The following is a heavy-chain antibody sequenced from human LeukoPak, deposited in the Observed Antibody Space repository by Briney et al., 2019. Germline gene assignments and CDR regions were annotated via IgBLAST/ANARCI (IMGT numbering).Heavy chain of an antibody. V-gene: IGHV4-39*07. J-gene: IGHJ4*02. CDR1: GGSISSSSYY. CDR3: ARESSSCHFDY. D-gene: IGHD6-13*01. Sequence: SETLSLTCTVSGGSISSSSYYWGWIRQPPGKGLEWIGSIYYSGSTYYNPSLKSRVTISVDTSKNQFSLKLSSVTAADTAVYYCARESSSCHFDYWGQGTLVTVSS. CDR2: IYYSGST.